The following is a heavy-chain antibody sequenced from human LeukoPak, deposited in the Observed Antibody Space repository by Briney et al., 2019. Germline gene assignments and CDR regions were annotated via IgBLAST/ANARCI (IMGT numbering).Heavy chain of an antibody. D-gene: IGHD6-13*01. Sequence: GGSLRLSCTASGFTFSSYAMTWVRQAPGKGLEWVSVITDTGERTYYADSVKGRFTISRDNSKNTLYLQMNSLKDEDTAVYYCAKDESTWSYGGFDYWGQGTLVTVSS. CDR1: GFTFSSYA. CDR2: ITDTGERT. CDR3: AKDESTWSYGGFDY. V-gene: IGHV3-23*01. J-gene: IGHJ4*02.